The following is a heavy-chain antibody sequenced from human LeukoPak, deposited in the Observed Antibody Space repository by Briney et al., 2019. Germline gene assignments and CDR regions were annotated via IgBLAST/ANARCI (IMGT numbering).Heavy chain of an antibody. CDR3: ARGVRSSGYYLNAFDI. CDR1: GGSISSSSYY. V-gene: IGHV4-39*01. CDR2: IYYSGST. D-gene: IGHD3-22*01. J-gene: IGHJ3*02. Sequence: PSETLSVTCTVSGGSISSSSYYWGWIRQPPGKGLEWIGSIYYSGSTYYNPSLKSRVTISVDTSKNQFSLKLSSVTAADTAVYYCARGVRSSGYYLNAFDIWGQGTMVTVSS.